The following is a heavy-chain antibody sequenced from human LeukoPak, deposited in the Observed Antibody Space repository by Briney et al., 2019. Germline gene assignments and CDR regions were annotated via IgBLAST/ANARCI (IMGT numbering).Heavy chain of an antibody. CDR2: ISYDGSNK. V-gene: IGHV3-30*04. J-gene: IGHJ5*02. D-gene: IGHD5-24*01. Sequence: GGSLRLSCAASGFTFSSYAMHWVRQAPGKGLEWVAVISYDGSNKYYADSVKGRFTISRDNSKNTLYLQMNSLRAEDTAVYYCAREYVGMATIFSFGPWGQGTLVTVSS. CDR1: GFTFSSYA. CDR3: AREYVGMATIFSFGP.